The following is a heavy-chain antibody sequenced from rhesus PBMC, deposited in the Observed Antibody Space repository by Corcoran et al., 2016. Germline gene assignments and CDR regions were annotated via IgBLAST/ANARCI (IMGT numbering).Heavy chain of an antibody. D-gene: IGHD1-1-1*01. CDR2: IYGSGSST. Sequence: QLQLQESGPGLVKPSETLSVTCAVSGGSISSSYWSWIRHAPGKGLEWIGYIYGSGSSTNYTPSLKSRVTLSVDTSKNQLCLKLSSVTAADTAVYYCASGIAGKYDYWGQGVLVTVSS. J-gene: IGHJ4*01. CDR1: GGSISSSY. CDR3: ASGIAGKYDY. V-gene: IGHV4-169*02.